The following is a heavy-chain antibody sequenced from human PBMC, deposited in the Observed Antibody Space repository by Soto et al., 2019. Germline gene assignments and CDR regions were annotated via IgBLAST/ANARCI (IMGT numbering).Heavy chain of an antibody. V-gene: IGHV3-30*18. D-gene: IGHD3-3*01. Sequence: LRLSCAASGFTFSSYGMHWVRQAPGKGLEWVAVISYDGSNKYYADSVKGRFTISRDNSKNTLYLQMNSLRAEGTAVYYCAKGRFGVVIPSWFDPWGQGTLVTVSS. CDR3: AKGRFGVVIPSWFDP. CDR1: GFTFSSYG. CDR2: ISYDGSNK. J-gene: IGHJ5*02.